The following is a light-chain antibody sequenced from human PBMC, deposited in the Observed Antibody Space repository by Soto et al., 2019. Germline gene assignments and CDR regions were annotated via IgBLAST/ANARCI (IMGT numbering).Light chain of an antibody. V-gene: IGLV1-44*01. J-gene: IGLJ2*01. CDR3: ATWDDSLYGMV. CDR1: SSNIGRNP. Sequence: QSVLTQPPSASGTHGQRVTISCSGGSSNIGRNPVNWYLQLPGTAPKLLIYTNNQRPSGVPDRVSASKSGTSASLTISGLQSEDEADYYCATWDDSLYGMVFGGGTKRTVL. CDR2: TNN.